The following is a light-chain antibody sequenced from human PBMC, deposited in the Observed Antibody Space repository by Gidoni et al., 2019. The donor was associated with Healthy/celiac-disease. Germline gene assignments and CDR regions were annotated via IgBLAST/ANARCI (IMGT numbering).Light chain of an antibody. CDR2: EVS. J-gene: IGLJ2*01. Sequence: QSALTQPASVSGFPGQSITISCTGTSSDVGSYNLLSWYQQHPGKAPKLMIYEVSKRPSGVSNRFSGSKSGNTASLTISGLQAEDEADYYCCSYAGSSTLVFGGGTKLTVL. V-gene: IGLV2-23*02. CDR3: CSYAGSSTLV. CDR1: SSDVGSYNL.